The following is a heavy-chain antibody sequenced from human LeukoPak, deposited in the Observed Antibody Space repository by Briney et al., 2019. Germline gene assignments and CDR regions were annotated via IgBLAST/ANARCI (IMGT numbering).Heavy chain of an antibody. CDR2: IIPIFGTA. J-gene: IGHJ3*02. D-gene: IGHD4-23*01. CDR3: AREDGGGHPRNAFDI. CDR1: GGTFSSYA. Sequence: ASVKVSCKASGGTFSSYAISWVRQAPGQGLEWMGGIIPIFGTANYAQKFQGRVTITTDESTSTAYMELSSLRSEDTAVYYCAREDGGGHPRNAFDIWGQGTMVTVSS. V-gene: IGHV1-69*05.